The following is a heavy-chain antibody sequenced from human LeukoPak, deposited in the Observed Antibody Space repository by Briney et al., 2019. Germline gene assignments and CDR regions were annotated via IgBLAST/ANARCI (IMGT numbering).Heavy chain of an antibody. CDR3: ARRRSGWYGRIHNNWFDP. Sequence: GASVKVSCKASGYTFTSYDINWVRQATGQGLEWMGWMNPNSGNTGYAQKFQGRVTITRNTSISTAYMELSSLRSEDTAVYYCARRRSGWYGRIHNNWFDPWGQGTLVTVSS. J-gene: IGHJ5*02. CDR2: MNPNSGNT. D-gene: IGHD6-19*01. V-gene: IGHV1-8*03. CDR1: GYTFTSYD.